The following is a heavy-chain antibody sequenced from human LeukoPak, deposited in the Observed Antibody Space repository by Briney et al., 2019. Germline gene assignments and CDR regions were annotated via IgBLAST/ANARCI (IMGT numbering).Heavy chain of an antibody. J-gene: IGHJ6*02. V-gene: IGHV4-34*01. Sequence: SETLSLTCAVYGGSFSGYYWSWIRQPPGKGLEWIGEINHSGSTNYNPSLKSRVTISVDTSKNQFSLKLSSVTAADTAVYYCARDAGAQLWLGYYYYYGMDVWGQGTTVTVSS. CDR1: GGSFSGYY. D-gene: IGHD5-18*01. CDR3: ARDAGAQLWLGYYYYYGMDV. CDR2: INHSGST.